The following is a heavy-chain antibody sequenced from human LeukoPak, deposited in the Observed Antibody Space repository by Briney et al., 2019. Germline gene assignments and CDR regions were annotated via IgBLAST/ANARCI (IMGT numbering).Heavy chain of an antibody. Sequence: SGRSLRLSCAASGFTFSSYAMHWVRQAPGKGLEWVAVISYDGSNKYYADSVKGRFTISRDNSKNTLYLQMNSLRAEDTAVYYCARGSSWLTLDAFDIWGQGTMVTVSS. CDR1: GFTFSSYA. J-gene: IGHJ3*02. V-gene: IGHV3-30*04. CDR2: ISYDGSNK. D-gene: IGHD6-13*01. CDR3: ARGSSWLTLDAFDI.